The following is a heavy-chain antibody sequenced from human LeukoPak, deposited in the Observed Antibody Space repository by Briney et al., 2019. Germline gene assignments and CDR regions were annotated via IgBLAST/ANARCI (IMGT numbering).Heavy chain of an antibody. CDR3: AKGPSGSYSYYYYGMDV. D-gene: IGHD1-26*01. J-gene: IGHJ6*02. V-gene: IGHV3-23*01. Sequence: PGGSLRLSCAASGFTFSSYAMSWVRQAPGKGLEWVSAISGSGGSTYYADSVKGRFTISRGNSMNTLYLQMNSLRAEDTAVSYCAKGPSGSYSYYYYGMDVWGQGTTVTVSS. CDR2: ISGSGGST. CDR1: GFTFSSYA.